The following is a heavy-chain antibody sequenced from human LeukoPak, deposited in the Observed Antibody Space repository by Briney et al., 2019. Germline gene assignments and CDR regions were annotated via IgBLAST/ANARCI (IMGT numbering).Heavy chain of an antibody. CDR3: ARDPLLLWFGELFKGSDAFDI. V-gene: IGHV3-33*01. CDR1: GYTFSSHG. J-gene: IGHJ3*02. D-gene: IGHD3-10*01. CDR2: IWYDGSQK. Sequence: GGSLRLSCAASGYTFSSHGVYWVRQAPGKGLEWVALIWYDGSQKYYADSVKGRFTISRDNSKNTLSLQMDSLRAEDTAVYYCARDPLLLWFGELFKGSDAFDIWGQGTMVTVSS.